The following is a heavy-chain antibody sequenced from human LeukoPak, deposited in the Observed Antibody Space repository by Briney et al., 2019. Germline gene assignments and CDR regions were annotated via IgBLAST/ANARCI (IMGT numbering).Heavy chain of an antibody. CDR2: INHSGGT. V-gene: IGHV4-34*01. CDR1: GGSFSGYY. CDR3: AREGGPYRPLDY. J-gene: IGHJ4*02. Sequence: PSETLSLTCAVYGGSFSGYYRSWIRQPPGKGLEWIGEINHSGGTNYNPSLKSRVTISLDTSKNHFSLKLTSVTAADTAVYYCAREGGPYRPLDYSGQGTLVTVSS.